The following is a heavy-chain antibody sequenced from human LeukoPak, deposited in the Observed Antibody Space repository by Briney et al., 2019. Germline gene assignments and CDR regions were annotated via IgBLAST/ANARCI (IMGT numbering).Heavy chain of an antibody. J-gene: IGHJ4*02. V-gene: IGHV3-23*01. CDR1: GFTFSDYY. D-gene: IGHD2-15*01. Sequence: GGSLRLSCAASGFTFSDYYMSWIRQAPGKGLEWVSAISGSGGSTYYADSVKGRFTISRDNSKNTLYLQMNSLRAEDTAVYYCAKDGSVLSKHWGQGTLVTVSS. CDR3: AKDGSVLSKH. CDR2: ISGSGGST.